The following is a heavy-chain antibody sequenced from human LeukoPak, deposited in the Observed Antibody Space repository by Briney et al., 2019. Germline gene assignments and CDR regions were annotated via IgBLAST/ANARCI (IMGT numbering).Heavy chain of an antibody. V-gene: IGHV3-21*01. CDR2: ISSSSSYI. Sequence: GGSLRLSCAASGFTFSSYSMNWVRQAPGKGLEWVSSISSSSSYIYYADSVKGRFTISRDNAKNSLYLQMNSLRAEDTAVYYCAREGAAAGNYFYYWGQGTLVTVSS. CDR3: AREGAAAGNYFYY. J-gene: IGHJ4*02. CDR1: GFTFSSYS. D-gene: IGHD6-13*01.